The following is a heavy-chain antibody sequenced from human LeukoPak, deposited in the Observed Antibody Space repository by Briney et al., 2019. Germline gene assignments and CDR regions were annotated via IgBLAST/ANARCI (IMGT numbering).Heavy chain of an antibody. J-gene: IGHJ4*02. CDR3: ARESSGYFY. V-gene: IGHV3-48*04. Sequence: GGSLRLSCAAAGFTFSSYSMNWVRQAPGKGLEWVSYISSSSSTIYYADSVKGRFTISRDNAKNSLYLQMNSLRAEDTAVYYCARESSGYFYWGQGTLVTVSS. D-gene: IGHD3-22*01. CDR1: GFTFSSYS. CDR2: ISSSSSTI.